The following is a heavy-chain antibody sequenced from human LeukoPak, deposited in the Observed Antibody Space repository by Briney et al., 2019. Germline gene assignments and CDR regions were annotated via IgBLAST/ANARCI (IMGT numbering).Heavy chain of an antibody. CDR2: INHSGST. V-gene: IGHV4-34*01. J-gene: IGHJ4*02. Sequence: SETLSLTCTVSGDSISSDYWSWLRQPPGRTLEWLGEINHSGSTNYNPSLKSRVTISVDTSKNQFSLKLSSVTAADTAVYYCARRGPWFGELFHRDLYYFDYWGQGTLVTVSS. D-gene: IGHD3-10*01. CDR3: ARRGPWFGELFHRDLYYFDY. CDR1: GDSISSDY.